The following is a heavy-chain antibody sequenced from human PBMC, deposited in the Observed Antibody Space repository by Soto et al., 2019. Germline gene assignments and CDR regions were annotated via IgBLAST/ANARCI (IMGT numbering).Heavy chain of an antibody. CDR3: ARGGYFDL. Sequence: QVQLQQWGAGLLKPSETLSLTCAVYGGSLSGYFWSWIRQSPGKGLEWIGEINHSGSTNSNPSLNSRVTVSVDTSKKQFSLRLSSVTAADSAVYYCARGGYFDLWGRGPLVTVSS. V-gene: IGHV4-34*02. J-gene: IGHJ2*01. CDR1: GGSLSGYF. CDR2: INHSGST.